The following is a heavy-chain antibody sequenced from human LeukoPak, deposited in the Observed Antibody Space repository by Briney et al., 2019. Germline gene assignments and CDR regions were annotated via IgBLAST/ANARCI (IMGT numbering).Heavy chain of an antibody. J-gene: IGHJ6*02. CDR3: ATTSFGQWLVQAHSYYYYGMDV. CDR2: IYYSGST. CDR1: GGSISSYY. D-gene: IGHD6-19*01. Sequence: PSETLSLTCTVSGGSISSYYWSWIRQPPGKGLEWIGYIYYSGSTNYNPSLKSRVTISVDTSKNQFSLMLSSVTAADTAVYYCATTSFGQWLVQAHSYYYYGMDVWGQGTTVTVSS. V-gene: IGHV4-59*08.